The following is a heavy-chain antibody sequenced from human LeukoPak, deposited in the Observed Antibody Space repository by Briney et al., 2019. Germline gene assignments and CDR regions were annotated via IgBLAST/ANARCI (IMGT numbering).Heavy chain of an antibody. CDR2: TYYRSKWYN. CDR3: ARSSNLHYFDY. J-gene: IGHJ4*02. V-gene: IGHV6-1*01. CDR1: GDSVSNNSAI. Sequence: SQTLSLTCAISGDSVSNNSAIWIWIRQSPSRGLQWLGRTYYRSKWYNDYAVSVKSRITLNVDTSKNQFSLQLNSVTPEDTAVYHCARSSNLHYFDYWGQGTQVTVSS.